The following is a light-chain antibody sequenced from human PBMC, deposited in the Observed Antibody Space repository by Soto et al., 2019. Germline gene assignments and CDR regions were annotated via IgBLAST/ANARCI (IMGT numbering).Light chain of an antibody. CDR3: SSYTSSSTLYV. J-gene: IGLJ1*01. Sequence: VLTQPASVSGTPGQSITISCTGTSSDVGGYNYVSWYQQHPGKAPKLMIYEVSNRPSGVSNRFSGSKSGNTASLTISGLQAEDEADYYYSSYTSSSTLYVFGTGTKVTV. CDR1: SSDVGGYNY. CDR2: EVS. V-gene: IGLV2-14*01.